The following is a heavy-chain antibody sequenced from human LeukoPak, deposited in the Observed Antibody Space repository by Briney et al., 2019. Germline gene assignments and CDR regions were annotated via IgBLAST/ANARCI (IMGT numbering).Heavy chain of an antibody. CDR3: ARDVPLDDYYGSGTYSYYFDS. CDR2: ISSSSGTI. CDR1: GFTFSDYS. D-gene: IGHD3-10*01. J-gene: IGHJ4*02. Sequence: PGGSLRLSCAASGFTFSDYSMHWVRQAPGKGLEWVSYISSSSGTIYYADSVKGRFTISRDNAKNSVHLQLNSLRAEDTALYYCARDVPLDDYYGSGTYSYYFDSWGQGALVTVSS. V-gene: IGHV3-48*04.